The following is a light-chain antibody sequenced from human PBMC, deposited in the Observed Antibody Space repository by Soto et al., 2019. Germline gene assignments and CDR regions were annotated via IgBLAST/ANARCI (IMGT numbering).Light chain of an antibody. CDR3: QQRRNWVS. J-gene: IGKJ3*01. V-gene: IGKV3-11*01. CDR1: QSVDTY. CDR2: DTS. Sequence: LTQSPAILSLSPGERATLACTASQSVDTYIAWYQQRPGQPPRLLIQDTSHRASGVPARFRGSGSGTDFTLTIASLEPEDFAVEFGQQRRNWVSFGPG.